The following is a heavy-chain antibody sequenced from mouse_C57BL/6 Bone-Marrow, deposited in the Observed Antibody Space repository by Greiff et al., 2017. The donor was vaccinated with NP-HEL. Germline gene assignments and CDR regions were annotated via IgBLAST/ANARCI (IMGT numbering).Heavy chain of an antibody. J-gene: IGHJ2*01. Sequence: EVQLVESGGDLVKPGGSLKLSCAASGFTFSSYGMSWVRQTPDKRLEWVATISSGGSYTYYPDSVKGRCTISRDNTKNTLYLQLSSLKSEDTAMYYCARRSGSSLFDYWGQGTTLTVSS. D-gene: IGHD1-1*01. V-gene: IGHV5-6*01. CDR2: ISSGGSYT. CDR3: ARRSGSSLFDY. CDR1: GFTFSSYG.